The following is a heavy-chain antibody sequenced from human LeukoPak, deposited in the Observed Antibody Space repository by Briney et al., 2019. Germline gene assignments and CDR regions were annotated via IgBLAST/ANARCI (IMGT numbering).Heavy chain of an antibody. J-gene: IGHJ4*02. CDR1: GYTFTTYG. Sequence: ASVNVSCKASGYTFTTYGFSWVRQAPGQGLEWMGWISVYNGNTNYAQNLQGRVTMTTDSSTSTAYMEVRSLRSDDTAVYYCARSLGEFSSTYYFDYWGQGTLVTVSS. CDR3: ARSLGEFSSTYYFDY. V-gene: IGHV1-18*01. D-gene: IGHD3-16*02. CDR2: ISVYNGNT.